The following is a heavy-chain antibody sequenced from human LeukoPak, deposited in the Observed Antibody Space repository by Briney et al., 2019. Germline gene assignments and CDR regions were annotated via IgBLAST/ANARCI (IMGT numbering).Heavy chain of an antibody. CDR2: ISSSGTPI. CDR1: GFTFSSYE. CDR3: AREKTACGGDCYDS. V-gene: IGHV3-48*03. D-gene: IGHD2-21*01. Sequence: GGSLRLSCAASGFTFSSYEMNWVRQAPGKGLEWVSYISSSGTPIHYADSVKGRFTISRDNAKNSLFLQMNSLRAEDTAVYYCAREKTACGGDCYDSWGQETLVTVSS. J-gene: IGHJ4*02.